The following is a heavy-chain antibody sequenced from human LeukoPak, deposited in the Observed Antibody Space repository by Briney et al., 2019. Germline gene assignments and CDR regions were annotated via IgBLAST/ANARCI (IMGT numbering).Heavy chain of an antibody. D-gene: IGHD3-22*01. CDR3: AKRYDTTVYSINFDY. CDR1: GFRFSNYA. CDR2: ISYDGSKK. Sequence: GGSLRLSCAASGFRFSNYAMHWDRQAPGKGLEWVAGISYDGSKKYYADSVKGRFTISRDNSKNTLYLQMNSLRADDTAMYYCAKRYDTTVYSINFDYWGQGTLVTVSS. J-gene: IGHJ4*02. V-gene: IGHV3-30*18.